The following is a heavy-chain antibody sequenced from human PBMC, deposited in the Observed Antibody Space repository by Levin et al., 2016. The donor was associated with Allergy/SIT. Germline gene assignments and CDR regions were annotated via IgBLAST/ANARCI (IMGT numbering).Heavy chain of an antibody. D-gene: IGHD5-24*01. V-gene: IGHV4-61*01. CDR1: GDSVSSGKYY. CDR2: IYDSGRI. Sequence: SETLSLTCTVSGDSVSSGKYYWTWIRQPPGKGLEWIGYIYDSGRISYNPSLKSRVTISVDTSKNQFSLKLTSVTAADTAVYYCARDLGAGASGRWQQIDCWGQGTLVTVSS. CDR3: ARDLGAGASGRWQQIDC. J-gene: IGHJ4*02.